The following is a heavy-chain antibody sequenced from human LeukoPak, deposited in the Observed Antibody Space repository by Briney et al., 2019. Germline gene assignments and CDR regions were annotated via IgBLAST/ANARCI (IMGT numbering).Heavy chain of an antibody. CDR1: GFTFSSYA. D-gene: IGHD3-10*01. Sequence: GGSLRLSCAASGFTFSSYAMSWDRQAPGKELKWLAFIRYDGTDESYGASVRGRLTISRDDSLNTVYLQMDSLGHDDTAVYYCARNRAFGTFDAFDMWGQGTMVTVSS. CDR2: IRYDGTDE. J-gene: IGHJ3*02. V-gene: IGHV3-30*02. CDR3: ARNRAFGTFDAFDM.